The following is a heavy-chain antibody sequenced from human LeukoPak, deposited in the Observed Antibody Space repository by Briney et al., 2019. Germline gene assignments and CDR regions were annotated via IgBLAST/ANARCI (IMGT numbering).Heavy chain of an antibody. CDR2: IKQDGSEK. V-gene: IGHV3-7*01. CDR3: ARLVVPAATENWFDP. D-gene: IGHD2-2*01. Sequence: GGSLRLSCAASGFTFSSYWMSWVRRAPGKGLEWVANIKQDGSEKYYVDSVKGRFTIFRDNAKNSLYLQMNSLRAEDTAVYYCARLVVPAATENWFDPWGQGTLVTVSS. CDR1: GFTFSSYW. J-gene: IGHJ5*02.